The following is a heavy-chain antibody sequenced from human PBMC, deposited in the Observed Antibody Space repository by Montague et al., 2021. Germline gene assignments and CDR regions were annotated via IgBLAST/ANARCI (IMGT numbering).Heavy chain of an antibody. Sequence: SLRLSCAASGFTFSSYWMNWVRQAPGKGLLWVSPISTNSSYIYYADSVRGRFTISRDNAKNSLYLQMNSLRAEDTALYYCARVVRMEYGSGGNCSLDYWGQGTLVTVSS. CDR3: ARVVRMEYGSGGNCSLDY. D-gene: IGHD4-23*01. J-gene: IGHJ4*02. V-gene: IGHV3-21*01. CDR1: GFTFSSYW. CDR2: ISTNSSYI.